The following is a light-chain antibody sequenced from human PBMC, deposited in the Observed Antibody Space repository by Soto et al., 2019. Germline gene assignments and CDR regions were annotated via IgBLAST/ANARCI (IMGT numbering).Light chain of an antibody. Sequence: EVVLTQSPGTLSLSPGERATLSCRASQSISRSYLAWYQQKPGQAPRLLIYGASIRATGIPDRFSGSGSGTDFTVTISRLEPEEFAVYYCQQYGSSPYTVGPGTKVDIK. CDR2: GAS. J-gene: IGKJ2*01. V-gene: IGKV3-20*01. CDR3: QQYGSSPYT. CDR1: QSISRSY.